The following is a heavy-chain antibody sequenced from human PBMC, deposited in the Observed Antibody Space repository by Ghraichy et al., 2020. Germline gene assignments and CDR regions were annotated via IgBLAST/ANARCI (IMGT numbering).Heavy chain of an antibody. V-gene: IGHV1-18*01. J-gene: IGHJ5*01. D-gene: IGHD3-22*01. Sequence: ASVKVSCKASGYTFTNNGISWVRQAPGQGLEWMGWISPNNGNTDYAQKLQDRVTMTADTSTSTAYMELRSLGADDTAVYYCARNHYYDSSGYARWFDSWGQGTLVTVSS. CDR1: GYTFTNNG. CDR2: ISPNNGNT. CDR3: ARNHYYDSSGYARWFDS.